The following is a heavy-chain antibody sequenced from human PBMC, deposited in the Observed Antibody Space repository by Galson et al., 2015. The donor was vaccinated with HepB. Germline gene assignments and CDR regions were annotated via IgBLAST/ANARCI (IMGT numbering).Heavy chain of an antibody. CDR2: IKSKTDGGTT. CDR3: TTDTYCSSTSCYLTYYDFWSGPDY. D-gene: IGHD2-2*01. CDR1: GFTFSNAW. V-gene: IGHV3-15*01. J-gene: IGHJ4*02. Sequence: SLRLSCAASGFTFSNAWMSWVRQAPGKGLEWVGRIKSKTDGGTTDYAAPVKGRFTISRDDSKNTLYLQMNSLKTEDTAVYYCTTDTYCSSTSCYLTYYDFWSGPDYWGQGTLVTVSS.